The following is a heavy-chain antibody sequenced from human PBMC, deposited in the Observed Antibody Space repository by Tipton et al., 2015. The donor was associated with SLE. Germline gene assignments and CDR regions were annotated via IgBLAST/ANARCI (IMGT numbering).Heavy chain of an antibody. J-gene: IGHJ4*02. CDR2: IYTTGSA. CDR1: AGSFSGYY. D-gene: IGHD4-17*01. Sequence: TLSLTCAIYAGSFSGYYWSWIRQPAGKGLEWIGHIYTTGSANYNPPLKSRVTISMDTSKNHFSLKLTSVTAADTAVYYCASFPLGLRPPLYWGQGALVTVSS. CDR3: ASFPLGLRPPLY. V-gene: IGHV4-59*10.